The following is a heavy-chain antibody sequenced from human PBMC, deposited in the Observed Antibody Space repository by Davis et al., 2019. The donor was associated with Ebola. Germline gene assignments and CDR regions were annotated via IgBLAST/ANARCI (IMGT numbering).Heavy chain of an antibody. V-gene: IGHV4-31*03. J-gene: IGHJ4*02. Sequence: MPSETLSLTCTVSGGSISSGPYYWSWIRQTPGKGLEWIGYISYSGSSYYKPSLKSRVTIFLDMSKNQVSLEMSSVTAADAAVYYCARSVSPSHTSGNYYGGFYYFDFWGQGSLVTVSS. CDR2: ISYSGSS. CDR3: ARSVSPSHTSGNYYGGFYYFDF. D-gene: IGHD3-22*01. CDR1: GGSISSGPYY.